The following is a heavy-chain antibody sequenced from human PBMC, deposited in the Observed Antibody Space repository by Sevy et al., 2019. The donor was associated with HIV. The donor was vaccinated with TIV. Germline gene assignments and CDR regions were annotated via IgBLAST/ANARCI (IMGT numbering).Heavy chain of an antibody. V-gene: IGHV3-33*01. CDR3: ARAGDIVEVGAHYGMDD. J-gene: IGHJ6*02. CDR1: GFTFSSYG. CDR2: IWYDGINK. Sequence: GGSLRLSCAASGFTFSSYGMHWVRQAPGKGLEWVAVIWYDGINKYYGDSVKGRVTISRDNSKNTVYLQMNSLRAEDTAVYYCARAGDIVEVGAHYGMDDWGQGTTVTVSS. D-gene: IGHD2-15*01.